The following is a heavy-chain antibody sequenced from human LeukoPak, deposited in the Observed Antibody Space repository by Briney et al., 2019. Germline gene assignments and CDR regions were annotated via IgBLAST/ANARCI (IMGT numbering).Heavy chain of an antibody. CDR3: ARKDSGWYDC. Sequence: PGGSLRLSCAASGFTVSSTYMSWVRQAPGKGLERVSVIYSGGSTYYADSVKGRFTISRDNSKNTLYLQMDSLRAEDTAMYYCARKDSGWYDCWGQGTLVTVSS. J-gene: IGHJ5*01. V-gene: IGHV3-53*01. D-gene: IGHD2-15*01. CDR2: IYSGGST. CDR1: GFTVSSTY.